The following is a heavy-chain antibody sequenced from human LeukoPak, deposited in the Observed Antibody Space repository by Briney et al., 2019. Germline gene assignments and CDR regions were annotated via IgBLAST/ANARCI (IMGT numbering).Heavy chain of an antibody. V-gene: IGHV3-9*01. J-gene: IGHJ4*02. CDR3: AKDDSDILTGTDY. CDR2: ISWNSGSI. D-gene: IGHD3-9*01. Sequence: PGGSLRLSCAASGFTFDDYAMHWVRQAPGKGLEWVSGISWNSGSIGYADSVKGRFTISRDNAKNSLYLQMNSLRAEDTALYYCAKDDSDILTGTDYWAQETLVTVPS. CDR1: GFTFDDYA.